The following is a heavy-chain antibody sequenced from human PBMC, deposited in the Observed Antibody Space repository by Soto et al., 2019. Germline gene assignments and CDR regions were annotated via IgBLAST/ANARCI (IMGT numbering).Heavy chain of an antibody. CDR2: ISHDGNKE. V-gene: IGHV3-30*18. CDR3: AKDLGPSPRPPDSLDV. Sequence: LRLSCVASGFTLRRFGMHWVRQAPGKGLEWVATISHDGNKEYYLDSVKGRFTVSRDNSRDTIFLEMNSVRTDDTAVYYCAKDLGPSPRPPDSLDVWGQGTVVTVSS. CDR1: GFTLRRFG. J-gene: IGHJ3*01. D-gene: IGHD3-16*01.